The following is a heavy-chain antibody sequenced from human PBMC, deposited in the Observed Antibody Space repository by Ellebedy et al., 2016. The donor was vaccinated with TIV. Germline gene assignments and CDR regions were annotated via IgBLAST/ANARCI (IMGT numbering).Heavy chain of an antibody. CDR3: ARGGSSGSSDY. J-gene: IGHJ4*02. Sequence: GGSLRLSXVASGFTFRSHGIYWVRQAPVKGLEWVAVISSDGSNKYYADSVKGRFTISRDNSKNTLYLQMNSLRTDDMAVYYCARGGSSGSSDYWGQGTLVTVSS. CDR2: ISSDGSNK. D-gene: IGHD3-10*01. CDR1: GFTFRSHG. V-gene: IGHV3-30*03.